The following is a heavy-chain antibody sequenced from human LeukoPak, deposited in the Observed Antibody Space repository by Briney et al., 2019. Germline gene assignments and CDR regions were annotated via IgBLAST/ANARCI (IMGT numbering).Heavy chain of an antibody. D-gene: IGHD2-15*01. J-gene: IGHJ5*02. V-gene: IGHV1-18*01. CDR3: ARMVVAAKRGYNWFDP. Sequence: ASVKVSCKASGYTFTSYGISWVRQAPGQGLEWMGWISAYNGNTNYAQKLQGRVTMTTDTSTSTAYMELRSLRSDDTAVYYCARMVVAAKRGYNWFDPWGQGTLVTVSS. CDR1: GYTFTSYG. CDR2: ISAYNGNT.